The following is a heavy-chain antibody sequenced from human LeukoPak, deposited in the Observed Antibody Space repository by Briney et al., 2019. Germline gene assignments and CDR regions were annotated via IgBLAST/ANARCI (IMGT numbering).Heavy chain of an antibody. D-gene: IGHD6-19*01. CDR1: DGSIRSSSYY. J-gene: IGHJ4*02. CDR3: ARLRSGFYFDS. CDR2: IFYSGST. V-gene: IGHV4-39*01. Sequence: SETLSLTCTVSDGSIRSSSYYWGWIRQPPGKGLEWLANIFYSGSTFYNPSLKSRVTISVDTSQNQFSLKLSSVTAADTAVYYCARLRSGFYFDSWGQGTLVTVSS.